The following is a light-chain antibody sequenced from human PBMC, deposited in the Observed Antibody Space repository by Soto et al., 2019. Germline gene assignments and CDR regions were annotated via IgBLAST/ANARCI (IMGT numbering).Light chain of an antibody. CDR2: DAS. V-gene: IGKV3-11*01. Sequence: EIVLTQSPATLSLSPGERATLSCRASQSVSSYLAWYQQKPGQAPRLLIYDASNRATGIPARFSGSGSGTDVTLTISSLEPEDCAVYYCQQRSNWPPKLTFGGGTKV. CDR3: QQRSNWPPKLT. CDR1: QSVSSY. J-gene: IGKJ4*01.